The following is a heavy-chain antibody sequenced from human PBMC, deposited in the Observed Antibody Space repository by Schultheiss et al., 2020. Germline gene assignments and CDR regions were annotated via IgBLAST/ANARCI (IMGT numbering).Heavy chain of an antibody. D-gene: IGHD4-17*01. CDR1: GFTFSDYS. J-gene: IGHJ4*02. V-gene: IGHV3-48*01. CDR3: AKDRDDYGDFCFDY. CDR2: ISSGSSTI. Sequence: GGSLRLSCAASGFTFSDYSMNWVRQAPGKGLEWVSYISSGSSTIYYADSVKGRFTISRDNSKNTLFLQMNSLRAEDTAVYYCAKDRDDYGDFCFDYWGQGALVTVSS.